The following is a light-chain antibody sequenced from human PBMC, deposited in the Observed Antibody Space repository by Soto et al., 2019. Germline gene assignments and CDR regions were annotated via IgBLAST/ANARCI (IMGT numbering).Light chain of an antibody. V-gene: IGLV1-40*01. CDR3: QSYDSSLSGYVV. CDR1: SSNIGAGYD. CDR2: GNI. Sequence: QSVLTQPPSVSGAPGQRVTISCTGSSSNIGAGYDVHWYQQRPGTAPKLLIFGNINRPSGVPDRFSGSKSGTSASLAITGLQAEDEGDYYCQSYDSSLSGYVVFGGGTKLTVL. J-gene: IGLJ2*01.